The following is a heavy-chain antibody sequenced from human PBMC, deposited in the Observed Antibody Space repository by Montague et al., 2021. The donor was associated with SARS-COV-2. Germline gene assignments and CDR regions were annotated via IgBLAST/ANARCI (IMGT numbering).Heavy chain of an antibody. CDR2: ISSGSTYT. CDR1: GFSFSDYY. D-gene: IGHD5-24*01. V-gene: IGHV3-11*06. CDR3: ARDVAMAYHYYGMDV. Sequence: SLRLSCAASGFSFSDYYMSWIRQAPGKGLEWLSYISSGSTYTNYADSVKGRFTISRDNAKNSLYLQMNSPRAEDTAVYYCARDVAMAYHYYGMDVWGQGTTVTVSS. J-gene: IGHJ6*02.